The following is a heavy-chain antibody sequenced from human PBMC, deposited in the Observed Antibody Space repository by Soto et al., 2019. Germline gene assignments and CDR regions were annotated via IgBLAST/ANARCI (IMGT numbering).Heavy chain of an antibody. CDR3: ARDATGSSSIIDY. Sequence: ASVKVSCKASGYSFTRHSMQWVRQAPGQGLEWMGIINPSGGSTNYAQKFQGRVTMTRDTSTSTVYMELSSLRSDDTAAYYCARDATGSSSIIDYWGQGTLVTVSS. V-gene: IGHV1-46*01. J-gene: IGHJ4*02. CDR1: GYSFTRHS. CDR2: INPSGGST. D-gene: IGHD6-6*01.